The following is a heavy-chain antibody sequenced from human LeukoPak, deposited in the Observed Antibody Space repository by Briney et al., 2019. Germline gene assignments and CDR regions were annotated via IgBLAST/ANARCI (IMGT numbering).Heavy chain of an antibody. V-gene: IGHV3-23*01. Sequence: GGSLRLSSAASGFTFSSYAMSWVRQAPGKGLEWVSAISGSGGSTYYADSVKGRFTISRDNSKNTLYLQMNSLRAEDTAVYYCAKVRAYYDFWSGHDAFDIWGQGTMVTVSS. J-gene: IGHJ3*02. CDR3: AKVRAYYDFWSGHDAFDI. CDR2: ISGSGGST. D-gene: IGHD3-3*01. CDR1: GFTFSSYA.